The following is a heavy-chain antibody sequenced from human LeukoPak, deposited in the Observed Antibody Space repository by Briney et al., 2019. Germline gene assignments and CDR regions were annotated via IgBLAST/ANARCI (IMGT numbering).Heavy chain of an antibody. Sequence: GGSLRLSCAASGFTFSSYSMNWVRQAPGKGLEWVSSISSSSSYIYYADSVKGRFTISRDNSKNTLYLQMNSLRAEDTAVYYCAKPENIAVAGTSYYYYYMDVWGKGTTVTISS. CDR2: ISSSSSYI. D-gene: IGHD6-19*01. CDR3: AKPENIAVAGTSYYYYYMDV. CDR1: GFTFSSYS. V-gene: IGHV3-21*01. J-gene: IGHJ6*03.